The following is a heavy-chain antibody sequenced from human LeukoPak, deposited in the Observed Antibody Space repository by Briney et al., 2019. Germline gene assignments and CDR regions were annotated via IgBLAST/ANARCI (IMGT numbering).Heavy chain of an antibody. CDR3: PTDYTSPKQQLVQLPLPSFDY. D-gene: IGHD6-13*01. V-gene: IGHV3-15*01. J-gene: IGHJ4*02. CDR2: IKSKTDGGTT. CDR1: GFTFSNAW. Sequence: GSLRLSCAASGFTFSNAWMSWVRQAPGNGVECVGRIKSKTDGGTTDYAAPVKGRFTISRDDSENALYLQMNSLKTEDTAVHYCPTDYTSPKQQLVQLPLPSFDYWGQGTLVTVSS.